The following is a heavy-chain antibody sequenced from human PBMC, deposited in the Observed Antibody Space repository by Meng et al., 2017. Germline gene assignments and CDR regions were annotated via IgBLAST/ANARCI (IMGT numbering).Heavy chain of an antibody. Sequence: VQLVGSGGGLVKPGGSLRLSCAASGFTFSSYAMHWVRQAPGKGLEWVAVISYDGSNKYYADSVKGRFTISRDNSKNTLYLQMNSLRAEDTAVYYCAHFDYWGQGTLVTVSS. CDR1: GFTFSSYA. V-gene: IGHV3-30*01. J-gene: IGHJ4*02. CDR2: ISYDGSNK. CDR3: AHFDY.